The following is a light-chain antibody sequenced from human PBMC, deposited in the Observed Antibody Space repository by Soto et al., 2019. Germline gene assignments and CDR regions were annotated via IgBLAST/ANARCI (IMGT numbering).Light chain of an antibody. J-gene: IGLJ1*01. CDR3: CAYTSTSALYV. CDR1: SSDVGGYNY. V-gene: IGLV2-11*01. Sequence: QSALTQPRSVSGSPGQSVAISCTGTSSDVGGYNYVSWYQQHPGKAPKLMIYDVNKRPSGVPDRFSGSKSGNTASLTISGLQAEDEADYYCCAYTSTSALYVFGTGTKLTVL. CDR2: DVN.